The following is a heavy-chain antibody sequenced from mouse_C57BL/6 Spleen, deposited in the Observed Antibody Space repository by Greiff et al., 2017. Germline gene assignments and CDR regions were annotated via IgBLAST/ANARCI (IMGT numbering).Heavy chain of an antibody. CDR3: TWDGYYVWFAY. CDR2: IDPETGGT. V-gene: IGHV1-15*01. D-gene: IGHD2-3*01. J-gene: IGHJ3*01. CDR1: GYTFTDYE. Sequence: VQRVESGAELVRPGASVTLSCKASGYTFTDYEMHWVKQTPVHGLEWIGAIDPETGGTAYNQKFKGKAILTADKSSSTAYMELRSLTSEDSAVYYCTWDGYYVWFAYWGQGTLVTVSA.